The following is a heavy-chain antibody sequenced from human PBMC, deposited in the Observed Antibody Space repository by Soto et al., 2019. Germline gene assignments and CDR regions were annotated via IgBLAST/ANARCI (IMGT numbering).Heavy chain of an antibody. CDR3: ARRGGAYCDY. CDR1: GYTFTSYP. Sequence: QVQLVQSGAEVKKPGASVKVSCKASGYTFTSYPIHWVRQAPGQRLEWMGWVDTADRNTKYSQRFQDRVTITRDASATTAYMELSSLSSEDTAISYCARRGGAYCDYWGQGTLVTVSS. CDR2: VDTADRNT. V-gene: IGHV1-3*04. J-gene: IGHJ4*02. D-gene: IGHD1-26*01.